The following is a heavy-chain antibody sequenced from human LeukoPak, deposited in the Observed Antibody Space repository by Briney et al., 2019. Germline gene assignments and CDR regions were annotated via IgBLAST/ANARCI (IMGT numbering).Heavy chain of an antibody. CDR3: AKDLESWYHYYAMDV. D-gene: IGHD3-3*01. Sequence: GRSLRLSCAASGFTFDDYAMHWVRQAPGKGLEWVSGISWNSGNIGYADSVKGRFTISRDNAKNSLYLQMNSLRAEDTALYYCAKDLESWYHYYAMDVWGQGTTVTVSS. CDR2: ISWNSGNI. J-gene: IGHJ6*02. V-gene: IGHV3-9*01. CDR1: GFTFDDYA.